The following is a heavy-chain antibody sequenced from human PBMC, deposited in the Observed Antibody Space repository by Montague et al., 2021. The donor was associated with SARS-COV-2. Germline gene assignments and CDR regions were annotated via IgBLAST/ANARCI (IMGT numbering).Heavy chain of an antibody. CDR2: IHHGGST. D-gene: IGHD3-10*01. CDR3: ARLGDGVVPSPILGVGPYYSYYYMDV. Sequence: SETLSLICAVHGGSFSTYSWNWIRQPPGKGLEWIGEIHHGGSTNYNPSLKSRVTISADTSKNQFSLKLTSVAAADTAVYYCARLGDGVVPSPILGVGPYYSYYYMDVWGKGTTVTSSS. V-gene: IGHV4-34*01. J-gene: IGHJ6*03. CDR1: GGSFSTYS.